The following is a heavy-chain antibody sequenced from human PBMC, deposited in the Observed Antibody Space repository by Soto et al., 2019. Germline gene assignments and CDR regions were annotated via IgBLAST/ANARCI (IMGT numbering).Heavy chain of an antibody. D-gene: IGHD5-18*01. J-gene: IGHJ6*02. CDR3: KVQLWLISEYYYYGMDV. CDR1: GFTFGDYA. V-gene: IGHV3-49*04. CDR2: IRSKAYGGTT. Sequence: PGGSLRLSCAASGFTFGDYAMSWVRQAPGKGLEWVGFIRSKAYGGTTEYAASVKGRFTISRDDSKSISYLQMNSLKTEDTAVYYCKVQLWLISEYYYYGMDVWGQGTTVTVSS.